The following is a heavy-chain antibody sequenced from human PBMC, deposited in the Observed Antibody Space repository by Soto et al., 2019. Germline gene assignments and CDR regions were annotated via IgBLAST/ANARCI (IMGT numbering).Heavy chain of an antibody. CDR2: IKSKTDGGTT. CDR3: TTEGYCSSTSCYKRFS. Sequence: GGSLRLSCAASGFTFSNAWMSWVRQAPGKGLEWVGRIKSKTDGGTTDYAAPVKGRFTISRDDSKNTLYLQMNSLKTEDTAVYYCTTEGYCSSTSCYKRFSWGQGTLVTVSS. D-gene: IGHD2-2*02. CDR1: GFTFSNAW. J-gene: IGHJ4*02. V-gene: IGHV3-15*01.